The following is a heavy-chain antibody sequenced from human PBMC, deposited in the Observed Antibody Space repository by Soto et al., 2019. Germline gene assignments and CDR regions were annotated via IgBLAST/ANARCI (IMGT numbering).Heavy chain of an antibody. J-gene: IGHJ4*02. V-gene: IGHV3-33*03. CDR2: IWYDGNKK. CDR3: VVDTSGLLDY. D-gene: IGHD3-22*01. Sequence: GWSLRLSCAASGFTFSSNGMHWVRQAPGKGLEWVAVIWYDGNKKYYGDSVRGRFTISRDNSKNTLYLEMNSLRAEDTAVYYCVVDTSGLLDYWGPGTQVTVSS. CDR1: GFTFSSNG.